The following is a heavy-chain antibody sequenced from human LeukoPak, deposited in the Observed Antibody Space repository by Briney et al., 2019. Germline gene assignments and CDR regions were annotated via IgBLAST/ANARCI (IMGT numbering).Heavy chain of an antibody. V-gene: IGHV3-23*01. Sequence: GSLRLSCAASGFTFSSYAMSWVRRAPGKGLEWVSAISGSGGSTYYADSVKGRFTISRDNSKKTLFLQMNSLRVEDTAVYYCTKDWSADYWGQGTLVTVSS. CDR1: GFTFSSYA. CDR2: ISGSGGST. CDR3: TKDWSADY. J-gene: IGHJ4*02.